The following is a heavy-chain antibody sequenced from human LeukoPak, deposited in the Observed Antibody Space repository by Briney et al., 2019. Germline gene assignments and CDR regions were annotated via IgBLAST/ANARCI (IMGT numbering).Heavy chain of an antibody. Sequence: GGSLRLXCAASGFTCSSYWMSWVRLAPGKGLEWVANIKQDGSEKYYVDSVKGRFTISRDNAKNSLYLQMNSLRAEDTAVYFCASDSSGYSSYATFDYWGQGTLVTVSS. CDR1: GFTCSSYW. CDR3: ASDSSGYSSYATFDY. V-gene: IGHV3-7*01. D-gene: IGHD3-22*01. J-gene: IGHJ4*02. CDR2: IKQDGSEK.